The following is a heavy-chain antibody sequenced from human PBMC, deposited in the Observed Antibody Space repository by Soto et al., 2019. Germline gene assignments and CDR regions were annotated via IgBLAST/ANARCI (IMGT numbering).Heavy chain of an antibody. J-gene: IGHJ5*02. CDR2: TYYRSKWYN. CDR3: ARDTDTIYTLASDP. V-gene: IGHV6-1*01. Sequence: SQTLSLTCAISGDSLSSNSAAWNWIRQSPSRGLEWLGRTYYRSKWYNDYAVSVRSRITINPDTSKNQFSLQLNSVTPEDTAVYYCARDTDTIYTLASDPWGQGTLVTVSS. CDR1: GDSLSSNSAA. D-gene: IGHD3-9*01.